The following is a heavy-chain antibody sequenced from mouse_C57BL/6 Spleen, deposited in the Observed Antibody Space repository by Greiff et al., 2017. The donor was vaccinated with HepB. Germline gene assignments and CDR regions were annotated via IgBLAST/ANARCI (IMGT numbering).Heavy chain of an antibody. CDR1: GYTFTSYW. J-gene: IGHJ4*01. Sequence: QVQLKQPGAELVKPGASVKLSCKASGYTFTSYWMHWVKQRPGQGLEWIGMIHPNSGSTNYNEKFKSKATLTVDKSSSTAYMQLSSLTSEDSAVYYCARDGNYGYAMDYWGQGTSVTVSS. V-gene: IGHV1-64*01. CDR3: ARDGNYGYAMDY. CDR2: IHPNSGST. D-gene: IGHD2-1*01.